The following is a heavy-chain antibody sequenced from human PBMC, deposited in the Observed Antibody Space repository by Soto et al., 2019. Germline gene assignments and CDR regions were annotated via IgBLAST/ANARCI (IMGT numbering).Heavy chain of an antibody. CDR3: ATDGYCSSTSFPIDYYYRIDV. J-gene: IGHJ6*02. Sequence: ASVKVACKASGYTFPSYYMPWVRQAPEQGLEWMGIVNPSGGSTSYSQQFPGRVTLTLDTSTSTVYRELISLRAEDSAVYFSATDGYCSSTSFPIDYYYRIDVWGQRTT. D-gene: IGHD2-2*01. V-gene: IGHV1-46*01. CDR1: GYTFPSYY. CDR2: VNPSGGST.